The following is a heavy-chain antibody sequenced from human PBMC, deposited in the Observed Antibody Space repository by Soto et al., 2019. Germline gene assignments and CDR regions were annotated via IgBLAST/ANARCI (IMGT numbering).Heavy chain of an antibody. V-gene: IGHV3-30-3*01. J-gene: IGHJ3*02. Sequence: QVQLVESGGGVVQPGRSLRLSCAASGFTFSSYAMHWVRQAPGKGLEWVAVISYDGSNKYYADSVKGRFTISRDNSKNTLYLQMNSLRAEDTAVYYCARVSIIAAAGTDPFDIWGQGTMVTVSS. CDR1: GFTFSSYA. CDR3: ARVSIIAAAGTDPFDI. D-gene: IGHD6-13*01. CDR2: ISYDGSNK.